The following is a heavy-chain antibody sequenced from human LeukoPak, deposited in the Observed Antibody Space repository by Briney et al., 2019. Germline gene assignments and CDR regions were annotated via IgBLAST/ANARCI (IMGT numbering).Heavy chain of an antibody. J-gene: IGHJ4*02. D-gene: IGHD3-10*01. CDR2: ISYDGSNK. V-gene: IGHV3-30*04. Sequence: GGSLRLSCAASGFTFSSYAMHWVRQAPGKGLEWVAVISYDGSNKYYADSVKGRFSISRDNAGNSLYLQMHSLRAEDTAIYYCAKEKHYYGSIVDYWGQGTLVTVSS. CDR3: AKEKHYYGSIVDY. CDR1: GFTFSSYA.